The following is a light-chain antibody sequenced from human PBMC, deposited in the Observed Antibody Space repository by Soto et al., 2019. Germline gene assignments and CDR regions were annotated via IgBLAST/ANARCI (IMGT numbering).Light chain of an antibody. V-gene: IGKV4-1*01. Sequence: DIVMTQSPDSLAVSLGERATINCKSSQSVLYSSNNKNYLAWYQQKPGQPPKLLIYWASTRESGVPDRFSGSGSGTDFTLTISSLQAEDVAVYYCQQSRAFGQGTKVDIK. CDR2: WAS. J-gene: IGKJ1*01. CDR1: QSVLYSSNNKNY. CDR3: QQSRA.